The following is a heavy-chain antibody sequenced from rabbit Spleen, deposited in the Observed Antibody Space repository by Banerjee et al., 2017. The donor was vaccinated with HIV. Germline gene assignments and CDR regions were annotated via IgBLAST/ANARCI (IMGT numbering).Heavy chain of an antibody. CDR3: ARERKQPGYAGYGYAFGPYGMDL. CDR1: GFSFSSNW. D-gene: IGHD6-1*01. Sequence: QQQLEESGGGLVKPGGTLTLTCKASGFSFSSNWICWVRQAPGKGLEWIACIDISDGDTDYANWPKGRFTISKASSTTVTLKMTSLTAADTATYFCARERKQPGYAGYGYAFGPYGMDLWGQGTLVTVS. J-gene: IGHJ6*01. CDR2: IDISDGDT. V-gene: IGHV1S45*01.